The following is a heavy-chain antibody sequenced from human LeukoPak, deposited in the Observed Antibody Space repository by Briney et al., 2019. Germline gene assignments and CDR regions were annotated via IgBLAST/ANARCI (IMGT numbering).Heavy chain of an antibody. CDR2: IYYSGST. V-gene: IGHV4-59*08. J-gene: IGHJ4*02. CDR3: ARRNTASPGERFDS. Sequence: SETLSLTCTVSGGSISNFYWTWIRQPPGKGLEWIGYIYYSGSTIYNPSLNSRVTISLDTSKNQFSLMLRSLTAADTAVYYCARRNTASPGERFDSRGQGTLVTVSS. CDR1: GGSISNFY. D-gene: IGHD1-1*01.